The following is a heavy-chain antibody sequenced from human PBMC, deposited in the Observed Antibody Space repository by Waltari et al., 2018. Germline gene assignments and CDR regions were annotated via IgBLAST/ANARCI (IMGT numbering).Heavy chain of an antibody. CDR1: GYTFTSYD. Sequence: QVQLVQSGAEVKKPGASVKVSCKASGYTFTSYDINWVRQATGQGLEWMGWMNPNSGNTGYAQKFQGRVTMTRNTSISTAYKELCSLRSEDTAVYYCARDILTGYGFDYWGQGTLVTVSS. CDR2: MNPNSGNT. V-gene: IGHV1-8*02. CDR3: ARDILTGYGFDY. J-gene: IGHJ4*02. D-gene: IGHD3-9*01.